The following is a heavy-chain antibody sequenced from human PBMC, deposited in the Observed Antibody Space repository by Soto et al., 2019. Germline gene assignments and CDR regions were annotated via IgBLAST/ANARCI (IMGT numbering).Heavy chain of an antibody. CDR2: IWYDGSNK. J-gene: IGHJ6*02. Sequence: GGSLRLSCAASGFTFSSYGMHWVRQAPGKGLEWVAVIWYDGSNKYYADSVKGRFTISRDNSKNTLYLQMNSLRAEDTAVYYCARDRNCTNGVCSPYYYGMDVWGQGTTVTVS. CDR1: GFTFSSYG. V-gene: IGHV3-33*01. CDR3: ARDRNCTNGVCSPYYYGMDV. D-gene: IGHD2-8*01.